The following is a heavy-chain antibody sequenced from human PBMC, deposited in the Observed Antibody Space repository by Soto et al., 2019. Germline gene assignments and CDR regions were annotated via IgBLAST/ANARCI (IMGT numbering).Heavy chain of an antibody. Sequence: QVQLVQSGGEVKRPGASVRVSCKASGYTFNSYGISWVRQAPGQGLEWMGWISAYNGHTDYARKFQGRVAMTRDMSTNTVSMELRDLRFDDTAVYYCARGRTWGARDFDNWGQGTLVTVSS. J-gene: IGHJ4*02. CDR2: ISAYNGHT. CDR3: ARGRTWGARDFDN. CDR1: GYTFNSYG. V-gene: IGHV1-18*01. D-gene: IGHD3-16*01.